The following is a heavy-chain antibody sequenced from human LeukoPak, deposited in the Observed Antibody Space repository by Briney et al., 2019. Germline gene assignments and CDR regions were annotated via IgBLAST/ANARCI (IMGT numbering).Heavy chain of an antibody. J-gene: IGHJ3*02. CDR3: ARDRRRCTIGVCYIRPNDAFDI. V-gene: IGHV4-39*07. Sequence: SETLSLTCTVSGGSISSSSYYWGWIRQPPGKGLEWIGSIYYSGSTYYNPSLKSRVTISVDTSKNQFSLKLSSVTAADTAVYYCARDRRRCTIGVCYIRPNDAFDIWGQGTMVTVSS. CDR2: IYYSGST. D-gene: IGHD2-8*01. CDR1: GGSISSSSYY.